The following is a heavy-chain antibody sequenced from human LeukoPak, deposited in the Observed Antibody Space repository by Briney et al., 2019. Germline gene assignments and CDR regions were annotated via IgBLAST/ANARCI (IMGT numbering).Heavy chain of an antibody. D-gene: IGHD1-1*01. CDR3: ARDSAGYGYYYYYMDV. V-gene: IGHV4-61*02. CDR2: IYTSGST. Sequence: SETLSLTCTVSGGSISSGSYYWSWIRQPAGKGLEWIGRIYTSGSTNYNPSLKSRVTISVDTSKNQFSLKLSSVTAADTAVYYCARDSAGYGYYYYYMDVWGKGTTVTISS. CDR1: GGSISSGSYY. J-gene: IGHJ6*03.